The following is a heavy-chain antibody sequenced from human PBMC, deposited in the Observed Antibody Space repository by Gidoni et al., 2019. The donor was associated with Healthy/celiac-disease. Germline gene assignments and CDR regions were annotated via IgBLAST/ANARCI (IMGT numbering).Heavy chain of an antibody. CDR3: ARDDDFWSGPRTPGGRIDY. D-gene: IGHD3-3*01. J-gene: IGHJ4*02. CDR1: GFTFSSYA. Sequence: SGFTFSSYAMHWFRHAPGKGLEWVAVISYDGSNKYYADSVKARFTISRDNSKNTLYLQMNSLRAEDTAVYYCARDDDFWSGPRTPGGRIDYWGQGTLVTVSS. CDR2: ISYDGSNK. V-gene: IGHV3-30-3*01.